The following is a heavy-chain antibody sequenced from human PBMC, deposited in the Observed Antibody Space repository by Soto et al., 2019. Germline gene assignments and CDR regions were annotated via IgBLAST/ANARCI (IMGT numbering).Heavy chain of an antibody. V-gene: IGHV5-10-1*01. J-gene: IGHJ4*02. Sequence: ESLQISCEGSGYTFTGHWISWVRQMPGKGLEWMGRIDPSDSYTDYSPTVQGHVTMSADKSINTAYLQWSSLQASDTAVYYCTRHTGYDSSLDYWGQGTLVTVSS. CDR2: IDPSDSYT. CDR3: TRHTGYDSSLDY. D-gene: IGHD5-12*01. CDR1: GYTFTGHW.